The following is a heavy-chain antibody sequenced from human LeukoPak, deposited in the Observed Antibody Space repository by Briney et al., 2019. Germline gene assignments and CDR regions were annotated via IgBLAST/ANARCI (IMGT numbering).Heavy chain of an antibody. CDR2: ISYDGSDK. Sequence: PGGSLRLSCAASGFTFSSYGMHWVRQAPGKGLEWVAVISYDGSDKYYADSVKGRFTISRDNSKNTLYLQMNSLRAEDTAVYYCTTDLGIVATPAWGKGTTVTVSS. D-gene: IGHD5-12*01. V-gene: IGHV3-30*03. CDR1: GFTFSSYG. CDR3: TTDLGIVATPA. J-gene: IGHJ6*04.